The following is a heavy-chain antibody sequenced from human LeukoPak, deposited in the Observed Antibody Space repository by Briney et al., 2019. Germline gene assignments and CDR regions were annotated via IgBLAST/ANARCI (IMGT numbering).Heavy chain of an antibody. CDR1: GYTFSNYG. CDR2: ISAYDGNT. J-gene: IGHJ4*02. Sequence: ASVKVSCKASGYTFSNYGISWVRQAPGQGLEWMGWISAYDGNTNYAQKLQGRVTMTTDTSTSTAYMELRSLRSDDTAVYYCARDERNYYDSSGLYGYWGQGTLVTVPS. CDR3: ARDERNYYDSSGLYGY. D-gene: IGHD3-22*01. V-gene: IGHV1-18*01.